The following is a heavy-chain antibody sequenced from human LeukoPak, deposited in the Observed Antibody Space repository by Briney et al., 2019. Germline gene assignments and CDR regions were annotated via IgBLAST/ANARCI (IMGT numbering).Heavy chain of an antibody. V-gene: IGHV3-74*01. D-gene: IGHD4-17*01. J-gene: IGHJ6*02. CDR2: IKSDGRTT. CDR1: GFTVSSYW. Sequence: GGSLRLSCAASGFTVSSYWMHWVRQAPGKGLVWVSRIKSDGRTTTYADSVKGRFTISRDNANNTLYLQMNSLRVEDTAVYYCARDRMTTYGMDVWGQGTTVSVSS. CDR3: ARDRMTTYGMDV.